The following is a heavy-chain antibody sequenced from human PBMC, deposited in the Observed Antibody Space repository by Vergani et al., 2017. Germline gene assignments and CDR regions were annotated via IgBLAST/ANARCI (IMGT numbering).Heavy chain of an antibody. CDR3: ARDPYFVSSVWYWDDAFDI. Sequence: QVQLQQWGAGLLKPSETLSLTCAVYGGSFSGYYWSWIRQPPGKGLEWIGEINHSGSTNYNPSLKSRVTISLDTAKKQFSLNLSSVTAADTAVYYCARDPYFVSSVWYWDDAFDIWGQGTMVTVSS. D-gene: IGHD6-19*01. V-gene: IGHV4-34*01. CDR1: GGSFSGYY. CDR2: INHSGST. J-gene: IGHJ3*02.